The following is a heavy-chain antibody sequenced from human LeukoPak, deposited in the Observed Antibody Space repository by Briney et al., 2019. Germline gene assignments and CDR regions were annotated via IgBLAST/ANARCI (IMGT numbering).Heavy chain of an antibody. CDR1: GGSISSSNW. CDR2: IYHSGRT. CDR3: AREGSSSWYRRFDY. Sequence: PSETLSLTCAVSGGSISSSNWGSWVRQPPGKGLEWSGEIYHSGRTNYNPSLKSRVTISVDKSKNQFSLKLSSVTAADTAVYYCAREGSSSWYRRFDYWGQGTQVSVSS. J-gene: IGHJ4*02. D-gene: IGHD6-13*01. V-gene: IGHV4-4*02.